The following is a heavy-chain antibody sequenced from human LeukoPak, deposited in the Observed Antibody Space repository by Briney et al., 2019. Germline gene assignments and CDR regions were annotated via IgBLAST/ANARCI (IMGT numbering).Heavy chain of an antibody. D-gene: IGHD2-2*01. CDR3: ARDHCSSTSCYEGDVDFDY. CDR1: GYTFTSYG. Sequence: GASVKVSCKASGYTFTSYGISWVRQAPGQGLEWMGWISAYNGNTNYAQKLQGRVTMTTDTSTSTAYMELRSLRSDDTAVYYCARDHCSSTSCYEGDVDFDYWGQGTLVTVSS. J-gene: IGHJ4*02. V-gene: IGHV1-18*01. CDR2: ISAYNGNT.